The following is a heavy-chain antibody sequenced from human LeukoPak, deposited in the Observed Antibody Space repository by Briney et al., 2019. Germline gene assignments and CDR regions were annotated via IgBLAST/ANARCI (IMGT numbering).Heavy chain of an antibody. D-gene: IGHD2-21*02. Sequence: PGGSLRLSCAASGFTFSSYSMNWVRQAPGKGLEWVSSSSSSSSYIYYADSVKGRFTISRDNAKNSLYLQMNSLRAEDTAVYYCARVVTGITPDFDYWGQGTLVTVSS. CDR2: SSSSSSYI. CDR3: ARVVTGITPDFDY. CDR1: GFTFSSYS. J-gene: IGHJ4*02. V-gene: IGHV3-21*01.